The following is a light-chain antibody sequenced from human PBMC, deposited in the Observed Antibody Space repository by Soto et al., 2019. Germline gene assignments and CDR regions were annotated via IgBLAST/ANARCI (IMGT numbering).Light chain of an antibody. CDR2: EVS. V-gene: IGLV2-14*01. CDR3: SSYTSSSTLV. CDR1: SSDVGGYNY. Sequence: QSVLTQPASVXGSXGXSXXISCTGTSSDVGGYNYVSWYQQHPGKAPKLMIYEVSNRPSGVSNRFSGSKSGNTASLTISGLQAEDEADYYCSSYTSSSTLVFGGGTKLTVL. J-gene: IGLJ2*01.